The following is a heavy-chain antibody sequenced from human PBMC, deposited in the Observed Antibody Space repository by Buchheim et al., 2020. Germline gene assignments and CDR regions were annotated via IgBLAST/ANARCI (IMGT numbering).Heavy chain of an antibody. J-gene: IGHJ5*02. CDR1: GFTFSSYA. D-gene: IGHD2-15*01. CDR3: AREIQDHIRGYCSGGSCYYNWFDP. CDR2: ISYDGSNK. Sequence: QVQLVESGGGVVQPGRSLRLSCAASGFTFSSYAMHWVRQAPGKGLEWVAVISYDGSNKYYADSVKGRFTISRDNSKITLYLQMNSLRAEDTAVYYCAREIQDHIRGYCSGGSCYYNWFDPWGQGTL. V-gene: IGHV3-30*01.